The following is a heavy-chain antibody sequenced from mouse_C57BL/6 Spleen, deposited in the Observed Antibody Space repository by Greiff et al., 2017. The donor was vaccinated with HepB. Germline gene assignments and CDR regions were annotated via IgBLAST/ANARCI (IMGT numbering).Heavy chain of an antibody. CDR1: GFSFNTYA. Sequence: EVKLVESGGGLVQPKGSLKLSCAASGFSFNTYAMNWVRQAPGKGLEWVARIRSKSNNYATYYADSVKDRFTISRDDSESMLYLQMNNLKTEDTAMYYCVSAPIFPDYYGSSYYAMDYWGQGTSVTVSS. CDR2: IRSKSNNYAT. V-gene: IGHV10-1*01. J-gene: IGHJ4*01. CDR3: VSAPIFPDYYGSSYYAMDY. D-gene: IGHD1-1*01.